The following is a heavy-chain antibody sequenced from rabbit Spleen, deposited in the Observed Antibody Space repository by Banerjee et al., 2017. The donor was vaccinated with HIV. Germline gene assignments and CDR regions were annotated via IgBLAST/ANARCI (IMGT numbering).Heavy chain of an antibody. CDR3: ARGGGL. CDR1: GFSFSSNDY. CDR2: IDPVFGSA. V-gene: IGHV1S45*01. Sequence: QEQLEESGGDLVKPEGSLTLTCTASGFSFSSNDYMCWVRQAPGKGLEWIGYIDPVFGSAYYASWVNGRFSISRENTQNTVSLQLNSLTAADTAAYFCARGGGLWGQGTLVTVS. J-gene: IGHJ3*01.